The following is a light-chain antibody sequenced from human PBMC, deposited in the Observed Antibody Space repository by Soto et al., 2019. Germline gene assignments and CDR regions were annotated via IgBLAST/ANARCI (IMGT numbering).Light chain of an antibody. V-gene: IGKV1-27*01. Sequence: DLQMTQSPSSLSASVGDRVTITCRASQGISNYLVWYQQKPGKVPKLLIYAASTLQSGVPSRFSGSGSGTDFTLTISSLQPEDVATYYCQKYNSAPPFTFGPGTKVDIK. CDR1: QGISNY. J-gene: IGKJ3*01. CDR3: QKYNSAPPFT. CDR2: AAS.